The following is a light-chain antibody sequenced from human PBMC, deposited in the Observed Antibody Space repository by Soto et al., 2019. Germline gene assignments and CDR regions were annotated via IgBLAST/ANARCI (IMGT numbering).Light chain of an antibody. V-gene: IGLV1-51*01. CDR3: GTWDSSLSAGFV. CDR2: DNN. CDR1: SSNIGNNY. Sequence: QSVLTQPPSVSAAPGQKVTISCSGSSSNIGNNYVSWYQQLPGTAPKLLIYDNNKRPSGIPDRFSGSKSGTSATLGITGLQTGDEADYDCGTWDSSLSAGFVFRTGTKVTVL. J-gene: IGLJ1*01.